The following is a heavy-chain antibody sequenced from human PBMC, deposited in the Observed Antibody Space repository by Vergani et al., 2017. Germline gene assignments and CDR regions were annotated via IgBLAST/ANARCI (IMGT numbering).Heavy chain of an antibody. Sequence: QVQLVESGGGVVQPGRSLRLSCAASGFTFSSYGMHWVRQAPGKGLEWVAVISYDGSNKYYADSVKGRFTISRDNSKNTLYLQMNSLRAEDTAVYYCAGPQGTSAYYHGGFDYWGQGILVTVSS. J-gene: IGHJ4*02. CDR1: GFTFSSYG. CDR3: AGPQGTSAYYHGGFDY. CDR2: ISYDGSNK. D-gene: IGHD3-22*01. V-gene: IGHV3-30*03.